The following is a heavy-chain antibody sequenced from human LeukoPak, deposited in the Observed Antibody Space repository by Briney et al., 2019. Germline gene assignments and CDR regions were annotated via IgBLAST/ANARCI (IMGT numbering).Heavy chain of an antibody. Sequence: ASVKVSCKASGYTFTNYGITWVRQAPGQGLEWMGWISAYNGNTDYAQNLQGRVTMTTDTPTSTAYMELRGLSSDDTAVYYCARAYSSSPYFDYWGQGTLVTVSS. CDR1: GYTFTNYG. CDR2: ISAYNGNT. J-gene: IGHJ4*02. CDR3: ARAYSSSPYFDY. V-gene: IGHV1-18*01. D-gene: IGHD6-6*01.